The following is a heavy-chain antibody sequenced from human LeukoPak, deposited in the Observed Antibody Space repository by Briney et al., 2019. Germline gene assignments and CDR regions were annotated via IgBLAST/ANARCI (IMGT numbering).Heavy chain of an antibody. CDR2: IYYSGST. V-gene: IGHV4-59*11. Sequence: SETLSLTCTVSGGSISSHYWSWIRQPPGKGLEWIGYIYYSGSTNYNPSLKSRVTISVDASKNQFSLKLSSVTAADTAVYYCARVLPGYYDSSGLDYWGQGTLVTVPS. CDR3: ARVLPGYYDSSGLDY. J-gene: IGHJ4*02. CDR1: GGSISSHY. D-gene: IGHD3-22*01.